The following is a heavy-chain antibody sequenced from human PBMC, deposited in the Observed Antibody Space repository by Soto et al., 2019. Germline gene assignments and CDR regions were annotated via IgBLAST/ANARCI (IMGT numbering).Heavy chain of an antibody. D-gene: IGHD4-17*01. V-gene: IGHV1-69*01. J-gene: IGHJ5*02. Sequence: QVQLVQSGAAVKKPGSSVKVSCKASADTFNSYSLSWLRQAPGQRLEWMGGITPVFGTADYAQSFEDRLTITADDSTSTVYMELSSLRSDDTAVYYCARSLEGTTVTNWFDPLGQGALVTVSS. CDR3: ARSLEGTTVTNWFDP. CDR2: ITPVFGTA. CDR1: ADTFNSYS.